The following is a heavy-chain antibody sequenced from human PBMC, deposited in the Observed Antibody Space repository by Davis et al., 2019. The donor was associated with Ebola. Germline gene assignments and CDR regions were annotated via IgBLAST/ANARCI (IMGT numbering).Heavy chain of an antibody. Sequence: GESLKISCQGSGYSFTSYWIGWVRQMPGKGLEWMGIIYPGDSDTRYSPSFQGQVTISADKSISTAYLQWSSLKASDTAMYYCARSLAAAGSLDGMDVWGQGTTVTVSS. CDR2: IYPGDSDT. V-gene: IGHV5-51*01. CDR1: GYSFTSYW. CDR3: ARSLAAAGSLDGMDV. D-gene: IGHD6-13*01. J-gene: IGHJ6*02.